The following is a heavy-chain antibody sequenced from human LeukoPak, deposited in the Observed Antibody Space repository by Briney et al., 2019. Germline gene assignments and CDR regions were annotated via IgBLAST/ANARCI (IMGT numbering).Heavy chain of an antibody. J-gene: IGHJ4*02. CDR2: IYSGGST. V-gene: IGHV3-66*01. D-gene: IGHD2-15*01. CDR1: GFTVSSNY. Sequence: GGSLRLSCAASGFTVSSNYMSWVRQAPGKGLEWVSVIYSGGSTYYADSVKGRFTISRDNSKNTLYLQMNSLRAEDTAVYYCARGGYCSGGSCYDYWGQGTPVTVSS. CDR3: ARGGYCSGGSCYDY.